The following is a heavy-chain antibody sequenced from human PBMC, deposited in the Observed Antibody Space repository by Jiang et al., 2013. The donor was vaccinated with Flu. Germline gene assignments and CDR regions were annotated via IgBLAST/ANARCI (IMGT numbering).Heavy chain of an antibody. V-gene: IGHV6-1*01. CDR2: TYYRSKWIT. CDR1: GDSVSGNRAA. J-gene: IGHJ4*02. CDR3: VRDDPRGDDTLDY. Sequence: QTLSLTCVISGDSVSGNRAAWNWIRQSPSGGLEWLGRTYYRSKWITDYAVPVKSRITITPDTSKNQFSLQLTSVSPEDTAVYYCVRDDPRGDDTLDYWGQGTLVTVSS. D-gene: IGHD3-9*01.